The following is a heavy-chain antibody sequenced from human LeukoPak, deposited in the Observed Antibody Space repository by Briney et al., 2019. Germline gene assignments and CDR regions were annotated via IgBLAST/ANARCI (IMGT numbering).Heavy chain of an antibody. CDR2: INPSGGST. J-gene: IGHJ4*02. CDR1: GYTFTSYD. CDR3: ARNALEQQLVSHFDY. Sequence: ASVKVSCKASGYTFTSYDINWVRQAPGQGLEWMGIINPSGGSTSYAQKFQGRVTMTRDMSTSTVYMELSSLRSEDTAVYYCARNALEQQLVSHFDYWGQGTLVTVSS. D-gene: IGHD6-13*01. V-gene: IGHV1-46*01.